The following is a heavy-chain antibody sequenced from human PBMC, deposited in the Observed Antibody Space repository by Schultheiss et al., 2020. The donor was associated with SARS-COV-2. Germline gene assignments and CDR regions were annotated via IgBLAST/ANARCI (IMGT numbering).Heavy chain of an antibody. V-gene: IGHV4-59*12. D-gene: IGHD3-3*01. CDR1: GGSISSYY. CDR2: IYYSGST. Sequence: QTLSLTCTVSGGSISSYYWSWIRQPPGKGLEWIGYIYYSGSTNYNPSLKSRVTMSVDTSKNQFSLKLSSVTAADTAVYYCARDDFWSGYSYWYFDLWGRGTLVTVSS. CDR3: ARDDFWSGYSYWYFDL. J-gene: IGHJ2*01.